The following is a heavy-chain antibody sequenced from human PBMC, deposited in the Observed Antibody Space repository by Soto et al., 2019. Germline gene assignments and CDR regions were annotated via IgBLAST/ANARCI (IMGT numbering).Heavy chain of an antibody. V-gene: IGHV4-31*03. D-gene: IGHD4-4*01. CDR3: ARELTTNWFDP. CDR2: IYYSGSP. J-gene: IGHJ5*02. CDR1: GGSISSGGYY. Sequence: QMQLQESGPGLVKPSQTLSLTCTVSGGSISSGGYYWSWIRQHPGKGLEWIGYIYYSGSPYYNPSLTSRVTISVDTSKNQFSLKLSSVTAADTAVYYCARELTTNWFDPWGQGTLVTVSS.